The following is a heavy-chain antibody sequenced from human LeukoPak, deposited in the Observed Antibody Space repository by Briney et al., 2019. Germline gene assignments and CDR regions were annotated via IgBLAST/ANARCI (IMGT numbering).Heavy chain of an antibody. Sequence: PSETLSLTCTVSGGSISSSSYYWGWIRQPPGKGLEWIGSIYYSGSTYYNPSLKSRVTISVDTSKNQFSLKLSSVTAADTAVYYCARHRIAAAGTNFQHWGQGTLVTVSS. J-gene: IGHJ1*01. CDR1: GGSISSSSYY. CDR3: ARHRIAAAGTNFQH. V-gene: IGHV4-39*01. CDR2: IYYSGST. D-gene: IGHD6-13*01.